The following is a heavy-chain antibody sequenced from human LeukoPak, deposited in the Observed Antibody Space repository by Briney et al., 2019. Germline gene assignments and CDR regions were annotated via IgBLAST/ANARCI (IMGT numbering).Heavy chain of an antibody. CDR1: GGTFSSYA. V-gene: IGHV1-69*05. Sequence: GASVKVSCKASGGTFSSYAISWVRQAPGQGLEWMGRIIPIFGTANYAQKFQGRVMITTDESTSTAYMELSSLRSEDTAVYYCARDGYYYDSSGWGQGTLVTVSS. CDR2: IIPIFGTA. CDR3: ARDGYYYDSSG. J-gene: IGHJ4*02. D-gene: IGHD3-22*01.